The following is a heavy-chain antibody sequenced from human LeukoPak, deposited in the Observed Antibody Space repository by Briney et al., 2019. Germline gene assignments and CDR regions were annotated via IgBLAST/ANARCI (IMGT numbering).Heavy chain of an antibody. D-gene: IGHD2-21*01. Sequence: GASVKVSCKASGYTFTSYGISWVRQAPGQGLEWMGWISAYNGNTNYAQKLQGRVTMTTDTSTSTAYMELRSLRSDGTAVYYCGRDLNRDFILGDAFDIWGQGTMVTVSS. CDR1: GYTFTSYG. CDR2: ISAYNGNT. J-gene: IGHJ3*02. CDR3: GRDLNRDFILGDAFDI. V-gene: IGHV1-18*01.